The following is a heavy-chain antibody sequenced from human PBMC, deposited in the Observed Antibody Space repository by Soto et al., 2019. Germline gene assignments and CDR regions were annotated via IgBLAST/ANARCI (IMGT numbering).Heavy chain of an antibody. D-gene: IGHD6-6*01. V-gene: IGHV3-66*01. CDR2: IYSGGST. CDR1: GFTVSSNY. CDR3: ARGRKSSSPPYYFDD. J-gene: IGHJ4*02. Sequence: GGSLRLSCAASGFTVSSNYMSWVRQAPGKGLEWVSVIYSGGSTYYADSVKGRFTISRDNSKNTLYLQMNSLRAEDTAVYYCARGRKSSSPPYYFDDWGQGILVTLSS.